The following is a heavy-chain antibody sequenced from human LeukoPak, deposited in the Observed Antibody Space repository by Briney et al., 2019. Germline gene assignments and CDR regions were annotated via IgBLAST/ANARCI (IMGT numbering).Heavy chain of an antibody. V-gene: IGHV3-74*01. Sequence: GGSLRLSCAASGFTFSSYWMHWVRQAPGKGLVWVSRINSDGSSTSYADSVKGRFTISRDNAKNTLYLQMNSLRAEDTAVYYCARDSTLSSIVVVTATAFDPWGQGTLVTVSS. CDR3: ARDSTLSSIVVVTATAFDP. CDR1: GFTFSSYW. D-gene: IGHD2-21*02. CDR2: INSDGSST. J-gene: IGHJ5*02.